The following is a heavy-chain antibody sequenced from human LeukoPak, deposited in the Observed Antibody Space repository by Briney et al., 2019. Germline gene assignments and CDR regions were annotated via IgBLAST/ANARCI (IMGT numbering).Heavy chain of an antibody. CDR2: IWYDGSNK. CDR3: AKGRVGANGYYYYGMDV. Sequence: HPGGSLRLSCAASGFTFSSYGMHWVRQAPGKGLEWVAVIWYDGSNKYYADSVKGRFTISRDNSKNTLYLQMNSLRTEDTAVYYCAKGRVGANGYYYYGMDVWGQGTTVTVSS. CDR1: GFTFSSYG. D-gene: IGHD1-26*01. J-gene: IGHJ6*02. V-gene: IGHV3-30*02.